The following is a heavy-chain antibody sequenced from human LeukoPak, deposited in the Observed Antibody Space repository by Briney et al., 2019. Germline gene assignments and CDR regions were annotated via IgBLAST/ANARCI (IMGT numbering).Heavy chain of an antibody. CDR1: GFTFDDYA. V-gene: IGHV3-21*01. CDR3: ARDRGGSYYPLDY. Sequence: PGGSLRLSCAASGFTFDDYAMNWVRQAPGKGLEWVSSISSSSSYIYYADSVKGRFTISRDNAKNSLYLQMNSLRAEDTAVYYCARDRGGSYYPLDYWGQGTLVTVSS. J-gene: IGHJ4*02. CDR2: ISSSSSYI. D-gene: IGHD1-26*01.